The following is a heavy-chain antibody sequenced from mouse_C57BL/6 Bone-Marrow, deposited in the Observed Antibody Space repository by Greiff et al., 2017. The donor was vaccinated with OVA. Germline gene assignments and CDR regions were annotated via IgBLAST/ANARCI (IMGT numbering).Heavy chain of an antibody. D-gene: IGHD1-1*01. CDR3: ARDLFYYCGSHDV. CDR1: GYTFTSYW. CDR2: IDPSDSYT. V-gene: IGHV1-59*01. J-gene: IGHJ1*03. Sequence: QVQLQQPGAELVRPGTSVKLSCKASGYTFTSYWMHWVKQRPGQGLEWIGVIDPSDSYTNYNQKFKGKATLTVDTSSSTAYMQLSSLTSEDSAVYYCARDLFYYCGSHDVWGTGTTVTVSS.